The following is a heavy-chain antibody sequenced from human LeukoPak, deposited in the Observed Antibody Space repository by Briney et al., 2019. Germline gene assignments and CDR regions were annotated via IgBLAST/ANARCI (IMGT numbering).Heavy chain of an antibody. D-gene: IGHD6-19*01. CDR3: ARDFAAVAAI. Sequence: GGSPRLSCAASGFTVSSNYMSWVRQAPGKGLEWVSVIYSGGSIYYADSVKGRFTISRDNSKNTLYLQMNSLRAEDTAVYYCARDFAAVAAIWGQGTLVTVSS. CDR2: IYSGGSI. CDR1: GFTVSSNY. V-gene: IGHV3-53*01. J-gene: IGHJ4*02.